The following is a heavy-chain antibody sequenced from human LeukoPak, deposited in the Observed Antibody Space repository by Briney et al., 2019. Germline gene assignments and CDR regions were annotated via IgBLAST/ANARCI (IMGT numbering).Heavy chain of an antibody. CDR1: GFTFSDYE. V-gene: IGHV3-48*03. Sequence: PGGSLRLSCAASGFTFSDYEMNWVRQAPGKGLEWVSYISSSGNTIYYADSVRGRFTIPRDNAKNSLYLQMNSLRAEDTAVYYCRRGRDYWGQGTLVTVSS. CDR2: ISSSGNTI. J-gene: IGHJ4*02. CDR3: RRGRDY.